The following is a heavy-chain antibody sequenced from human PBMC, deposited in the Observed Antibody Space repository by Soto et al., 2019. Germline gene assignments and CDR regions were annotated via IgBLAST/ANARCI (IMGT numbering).Heavy chain of an antibody. J-gene: IGHJ4*02. CDR1: GGSFSGYY. V-gene: IGHV4-34*01. CDR3: ASQGEGDYGDYDADY. D-gene: IGHD4-17*01. Sequence: SETLSLTCAVYGGSFSGYYWSWIRQPPGKGLEWIGEINHSGSTNYNPSLKSRVTISVDTSKNQFSLKLSSVTAADTAVYYCASQGEGDYGDYDADYWGQGTLVTVSS. CDR2: INHSGST.